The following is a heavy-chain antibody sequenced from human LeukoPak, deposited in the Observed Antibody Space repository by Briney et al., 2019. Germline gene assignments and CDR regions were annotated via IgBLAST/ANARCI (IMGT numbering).Heavy chain of an antibody. D-gene: IGHD5-24*01. J-gene: IGHJ4*02. CDR3: ARDPEMSTSYAFDL. V-gene: IGHV1-18*01. CDR2: ISAYNGNT. Sequence: ASVKFSCKASGYTFTSYGISWVRQAPGQGLEWMGWISAYNGNTNYAQKLQGRVSMTADTSTTTVYMELTSLTSDDTALYYCARDPEMSTSYAFDLWGQGTLVTVPS. CDR1: GYTFTSYG.